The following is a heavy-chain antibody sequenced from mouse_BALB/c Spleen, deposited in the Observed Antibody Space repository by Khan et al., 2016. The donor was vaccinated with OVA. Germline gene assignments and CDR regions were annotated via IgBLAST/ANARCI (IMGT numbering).Heavy chain of an antibody. D-gene: IGHD2-14*01. V-gene: IGHV9-3-1*01. CDR3: ARVRYNGTRNF. CDR2: INTYTGEP. J-gene: IGHJ4*01. CDR1: GFTFTNYG. Sequence: QIQLVQSGPELKKPGETVQISCKASGFTFTNYGMNWVRQAPGKGLKWMGWINTYTGEPTFTDDFKGRFAFSLETSASTAYLKINSLKNEDTATDFCARVRYNGTRNFWGKGTSVTVSS.